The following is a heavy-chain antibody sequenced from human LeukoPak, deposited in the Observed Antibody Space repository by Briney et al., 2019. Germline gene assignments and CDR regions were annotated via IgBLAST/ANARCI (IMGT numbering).Heavy chain of an antibody. CDR1: GFTFSSYA. CDR2: ISGSGGST. J-gene: IGHJ6*02. V-gene: IGHV3-23*01. D-gene: IGHD3-10*01. Sequence: GGSLRLSCAASGFTFSSYAMSWVRQAPGKGLEWVSAISGSGGSTYYADSVKGRFTISRDNSKNTLYLQMNSLRAEDTAVYYCARVFALSYYYGSGKRSYGMDVWGQGTTVTVSS. CDR3: ARVFALSYYYGSGKRSYGMDV.